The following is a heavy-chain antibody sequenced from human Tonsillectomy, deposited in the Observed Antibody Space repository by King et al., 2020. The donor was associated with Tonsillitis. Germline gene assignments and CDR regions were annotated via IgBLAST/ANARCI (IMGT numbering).Heavy chain of an antibody. V-gene: IGHV4-34*01. CDR3: ARIIVAAGRVYYYYYMDV. Sequence: VQLQQWGAGLLKPSETLSLTCGVNGGSFSDSSWSWVRPSPGTGLEWICDIHPSGSTTYNRSLRSRVTISVDSSKNQISLRVGSVTAADTAVYYCARIIVAAGRVYYYYYMDVWGRGTTVTVSS. CDR2: IHPSGST. J-gene: IGHJ6*03. CDR1: GGSFSDSS. D-gene: IGHD6-13*01.